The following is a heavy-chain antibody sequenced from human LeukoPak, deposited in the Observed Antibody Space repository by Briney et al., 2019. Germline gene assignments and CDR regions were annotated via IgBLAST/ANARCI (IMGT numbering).Heavy chain of an antibody. Sequence: GGALRVSSAASGFTFSSDWMTWVRQGPGKGREWVASTKQDGSERYYVVSVRGGFTISTHNAKNSLYLQLSSLRGEDTAVYYWARMVSGSYSEHFDYWGQGTLVTVSS. CDR1: GFTFSSDW. D-gene: IGHD3-10*01. J-gene: IGHJ4*02. CDR3: ARMVSGSYSEHFDY. CDR2: TKQDGSER. V-gene: IGHV3-7*01.